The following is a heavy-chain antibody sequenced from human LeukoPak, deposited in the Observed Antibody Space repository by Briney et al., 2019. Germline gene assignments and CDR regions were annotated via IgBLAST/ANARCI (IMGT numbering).Heavy chain of an antibody. D-gene: IGHD3-22*01. CDR3: ARTDYYDKSIDY. Sequence: MAGGFLRLSCAASGFTFSSYSMNWVRQAPGKGLELVSSISTGSSFIYYADSVKGRFTISRDIAKNSLYLQMNSLRAEDTAVYYCARTDYYDKSIDYWGQGTLVTVSS. V-gene: IGHV3-21*01. J-gene: IGHJ4*02. CDR2: ISTGSSFI. CDR1: GFTFSSYS.